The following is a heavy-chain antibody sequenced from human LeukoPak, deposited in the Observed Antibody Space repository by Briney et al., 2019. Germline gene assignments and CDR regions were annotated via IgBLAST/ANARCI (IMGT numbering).Heavy chain of an antibody. CDR2: MNPNSGNT. CDR3: ARGQGVRDFLSGYYYYYMDR. CDR1: GYTFTSYD. J-gene: IGHJ6*03. D-gene: IGHD3-3*01. V-gene: IGHV1-8*01. Sequence: GASVKVSCKASGYTFTSYDINWVRQATGQGLEWMGWMNPNSGNTGYAQKFQGRVTMTRNTSISTAYMELSSLRSEDTAGYYCARGQGVRDFLSGYYYYYMDRWGKGTTVTVSS.